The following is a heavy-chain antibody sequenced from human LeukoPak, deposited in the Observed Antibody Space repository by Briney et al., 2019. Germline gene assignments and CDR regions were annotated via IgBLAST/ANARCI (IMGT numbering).Heavy chain of an antibody. V-gene: IGHV1-8*03. Sequence: GASVKVSCKTSGYTFTSYDINWVRQATAQGLEWMGWMNPNSGNTGYAQKFQGRVTITRNTSISTAYMELSSLRSEDTAVYYCARDSSRGWYRNHDWYFDLWGRGTLVTVSS. J-gene: IGHJ2*01. CDR3: ARDSSRGWYRNHDWYFDL. CDR1: GYTFTSYD. CDR2: MNPNSGNT. D-gene: IGHD6-19*01.